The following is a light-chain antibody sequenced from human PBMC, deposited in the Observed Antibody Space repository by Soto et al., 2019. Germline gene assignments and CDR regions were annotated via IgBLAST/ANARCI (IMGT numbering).Light chain of an antibody. Sequence: QSVLTQPPSVSGSPGQSVTISCTGTSSDVGKYDRVSWYRQPPGTAPKLIIYEVTNRPSGVPARFSGSKSGNTASLTISGLQAEDEAEYYCSSYTSSSRYVFGTGTKVTVL. CDR1: SSDVGKYDR. V-gene: IGLV2-18*02. CDR3: SSYTSSSRYV. J-gene: IGLJ1*01. CDR2: EVT.